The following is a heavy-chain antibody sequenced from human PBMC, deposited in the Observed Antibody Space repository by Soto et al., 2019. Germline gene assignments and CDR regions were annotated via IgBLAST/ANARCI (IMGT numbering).Heavy chain of an antibody. CDR1: GFTFSSYS. D-gene: IGHD2-2*01. CDR3: ARGASQKYQLQLNWFDP. V-gene: IGHV3-48*01. CDR2: ISSSSSTI. Sequence: GGSLRLSCAASGFTFSSYSMNWVRQAPGKGLEWVSYISSSSSTIYYADSVKGRFTISRDNAKNSLYLQMNSLRAEDTAVYYCARGASQKYQLQLNWFDPWGQGTLVTVSS. J-gene: IGHJ5*02.